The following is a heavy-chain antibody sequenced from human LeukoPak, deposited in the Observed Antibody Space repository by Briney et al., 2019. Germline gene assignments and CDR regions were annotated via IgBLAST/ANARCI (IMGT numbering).Heavy chain of an antibody. V-gene: IGHV3-21*01. J-gene: IGHJ4*02. CDR1: GFTFSSYS. CDR3: AIPGTYGGPGFRDY. Sequence: PGGSLRLSCAASGFTFSSYSMNWVRQAPGKGLEWVSSISSSSSYIYYADSVKGRFTISRDNAKNSLYLQMNSLRAEDTAVYYCAIPGTYGGPGFRDYWGQGTLVTVSS. CDR2: ISSSSSYI. D-gene: IGHD4/OR15-4a*01.